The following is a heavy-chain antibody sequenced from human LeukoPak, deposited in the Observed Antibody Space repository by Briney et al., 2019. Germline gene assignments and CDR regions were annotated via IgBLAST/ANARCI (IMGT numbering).Heavy chain of an antibody. D-gene: IGHD2-15*01. CDR2: IYYSGTT. Sequence: PSETLSLTCAVYGGSFSGYYWSWIRQPPGKGLEWIGTIYYSGTTYYNPSLESRVTIFEDTSKNQFSLMLTSVTAADTAVYYCARQISDYYYYYMDVWGKGTTVTVSS. J-gene: IGHJ6*03. CDR3: ARQISDYYYYYMDV. V-gene: IGHV4-34*01. CDR1: GGSFSGYY.